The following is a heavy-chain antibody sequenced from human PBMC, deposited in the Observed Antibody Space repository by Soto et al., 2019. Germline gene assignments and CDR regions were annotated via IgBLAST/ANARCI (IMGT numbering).Heavy chain of an antibody. V-gene: IGHV1-69*06. CDR2: IIPIFGTA. CDR3: ARDTLPVTPAIFGVVPYHYGMDV. J-gene: IGHJ6*02. D-gene: IGHD3-3*01. CDR1: GGTFSSYA. Sequence: SVKVSCKASGGTFSSYAISWVRQAPGQGLEWMGGIIPIFGTANYAQKFQGRVTITADKSTSTAYMELSSLRSEDTAVYYCARDTLPVTPAIFGVVPYHYGMDVWGQGTTVTVSS.